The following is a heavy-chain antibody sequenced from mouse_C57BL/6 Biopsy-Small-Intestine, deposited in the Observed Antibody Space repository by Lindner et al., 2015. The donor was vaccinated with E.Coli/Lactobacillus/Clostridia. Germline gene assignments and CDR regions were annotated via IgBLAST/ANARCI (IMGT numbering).Heavy chain of an antibody. CDR2: IIPMFGRA. V-gene: IGHV1-81*01. CDR3: ARDPMGATPCFDH. Sequence: SVKVSCKAPGGTFRRYAISWVRQAPGQGPEWMGGIIPMFGRADYAQNFQGRLTITADKSTDTAYMELISLGSGDTAVYYCARDPMGATPCFDHWGQGTLVTVSS. CDR1: GGTFRRYA. D-gene: IGHD3-1*01. J-gene: IGHJ4*01.